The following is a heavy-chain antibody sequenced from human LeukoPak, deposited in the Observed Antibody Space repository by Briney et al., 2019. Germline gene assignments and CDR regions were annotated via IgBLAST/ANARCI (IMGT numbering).Heavy chain of an antibody. J-gene: IGHJ6*02. CDR2: ISTSGITR. V-gene: IGHV3-48*01. CDR3: AREDVDTAMARYYYYGMDV. CDR1: GFTFSTYT. Sequence: PGGSLRLSCAASGFTFSTYTMNWVRQAPGKGLEWVSYISTSGITRYYADSVMGRFTISRDNAKNSLYLQMNSLRAEDTAVYYCAREDVDTAMARYYYYGMDVWGQGTTVTVSS. D-gene: IGHD5-18*01.